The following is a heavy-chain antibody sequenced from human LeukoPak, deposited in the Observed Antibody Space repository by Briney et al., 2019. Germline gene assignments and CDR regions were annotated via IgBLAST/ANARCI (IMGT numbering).Heavy chain of an antibody. D-gene: IGHD3-3*01. Sequence: ASVKVSCKASGYTFTSYDINWVRQATGQGLEWMGWMNPNSGNTGYAQKFQGRVTMTRNTSISTAYMELSSPRSEDTAVYYCARGLVGRTYYDFWSGYGAYYYYYMDVWGKGTTVTVSS. CDR1: GYTFTSYD. CDR2: MNPNSGNT. V-gene: IGHV1-8*01. J-gene: IGHJ6*03. CDR3: ARGLVGRTYYDFWSGYGAYYYYYMDV.